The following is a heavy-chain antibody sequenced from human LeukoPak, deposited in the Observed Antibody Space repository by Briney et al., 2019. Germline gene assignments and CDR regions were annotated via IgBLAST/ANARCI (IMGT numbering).Heavy chain of an antibody. Sequence: SETLSLTCTVSGGSISSSSYYWGWIRQPPGKGLEWIGSIYYSGSTYSNPSLKSRVSISVDTSKNQFSLKLSSVTAADTAVYYCARRGYDYVWGSYRFMDCWGKGTLVTVSS. V-gene: IGHV4-39*01. CDR2: IYYSGST. D-gene: IGHD3-16*02. CDR1: GGSISSSSYY. CDR3: ARRGYDYVWGSYRFMDC. J-gene: IGHJ4*02.